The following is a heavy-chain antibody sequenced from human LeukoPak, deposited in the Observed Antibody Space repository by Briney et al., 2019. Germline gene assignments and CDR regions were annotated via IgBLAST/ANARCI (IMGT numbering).Heavy chain of an antibody. CDR1: GFTFSSYW. CDR3: ASQFWWAAVPGTLDY. D-gene: IGHD6-19*01. CDR2: IKEDGSEK. V-gene: IGHV3-7*05. J-gene: IGHJ4*02. Sequence: GGSLRLSCTASGFTFSSYWMSWVRQAPGRGLEWVANIKEDGSEKYYVDSVTGRFTISRDNTKKSLYLQMNSLGTEDTAVYYCASQFWWAAVPGTLDYWGQGTLVTVSS.